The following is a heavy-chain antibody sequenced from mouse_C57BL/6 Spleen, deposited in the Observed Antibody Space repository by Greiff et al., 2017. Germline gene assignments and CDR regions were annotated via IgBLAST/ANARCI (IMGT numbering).Heavy chain of an antibody. J-gene: IGHJ2*01. D-gene: IGHD2-4*01. CDR1: GYAFSSSW. Sequence: QVQLQQSGPELVKPGASVKISCKASGYAFSSSWMNWVKQRPGKGLEWIGRIYPGDGDTNYNGKFKGKATLTADKSSSTAYMQLSSLTSEDSAVYFWARIGYYDYDGSDYWGQGTTRTVSS. V-gene: IGHV1-82*01. CDR3: ARIGYYDYDGSDY. CDR2: IYPGDGDT.